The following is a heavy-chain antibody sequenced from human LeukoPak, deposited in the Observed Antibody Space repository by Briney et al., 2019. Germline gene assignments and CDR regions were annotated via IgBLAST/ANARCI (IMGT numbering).Heavy chain of an antibody. CDR3: ARVDYYDSSGPIPFDY. V-gene: IGHV4-59*08. Sequence: ASETLSLTCTVSGGSISSYYWSWVRQSPGKGLEWIAYIYYDGRTKYNPSLKSRLTISVDTSKNQFSLKLTSVTAADTAVYYCARVDYYDSSGPIPFDYWGQGTLVTVSS. J-gene: IGHJ4*02. D-gene: IGHD3-22*01. CDR2: IYYDGRT. CDR1: GGSISSYY.